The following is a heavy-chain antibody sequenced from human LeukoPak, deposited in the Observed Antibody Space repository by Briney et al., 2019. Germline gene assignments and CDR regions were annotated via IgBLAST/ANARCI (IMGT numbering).Heavy chain of an antibody. Sequence: GGSLRLSCAASGFTFSSYGMHWVRQAPGQGLEWVAVIWYDGSNKYYADSVKGRFTISRDNSKNTLYLQMNSLRAEDTAVYYCSSSSPSSYYYYMDVWGKGTTVTVSS. J-gene: IGHJ6*03. CDR3: SSSSPSSYYYYMDV. V-gene: IGHV3-33*01. CDR1: GFTFSSYG. CDR2: IWYDGSNK. D-gene: IGHD6-13*01.